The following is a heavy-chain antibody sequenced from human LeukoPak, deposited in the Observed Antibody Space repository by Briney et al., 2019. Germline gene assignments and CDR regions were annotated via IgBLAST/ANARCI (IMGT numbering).Heavy chain of an antibody. CDR2: IIPIFGTA. J-gene: IGHJ4*02. V-gene: IGHV1-69*01. CDR3: ARGIEQQLETLYY. Sequence: SSVRVSCKASGGTFSSYAISWVRQAPGQGLEWMGGIIPIFGTANYAQKFQGRVTITADESTSTAYMELSSLRSEDTAVYYCARGIEQQLETLYYWGQGTLVTVSS. D-gene: IGHD6-13*01. CDR1: GGTFSSYA.